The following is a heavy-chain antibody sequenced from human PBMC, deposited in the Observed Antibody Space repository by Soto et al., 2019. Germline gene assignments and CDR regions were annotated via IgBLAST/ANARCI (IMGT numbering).Heavy chain of an antibody. Sequence: QVQLVESGGGVVQPGRSLRLSCAASGFTFSSYAMHWVRQAPGKGLEWVAVISYDGNNKYYADSVKGRFTISRDNFKNTLDLEKNSLRAEGTVVYFCATAGCGGGNCYTLVGLRYGMDVWGQGTTVTVSS. CDR2: ISYDGNNK. CDR3: ATAGCGGGNCYTLVGLRYGMDV. CDR1: GFTFSSYA. J-gene: IGHJ6*02. V-gene: IGHV3-30-3*01. D-gene: IGHD2-15*01.